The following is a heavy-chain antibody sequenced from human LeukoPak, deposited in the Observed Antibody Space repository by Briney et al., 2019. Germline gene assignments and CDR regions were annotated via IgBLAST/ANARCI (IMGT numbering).Heavy chain of an antibody. Sequence: SETLSLTCTVSGYSISSGYYWGWIRQPPGKGLEWIGSIDHSGSTNDNPSLKSRVTVSVDTSKNQFSLKLSSVTAADTAVYYCARVPHCTSTSCYVGSYHMDVWGKGTTVTVSS. CDR3: ARVPHCTSTSCYVGSYHMDV. CDR2: IDHSGST. D-gene: IGHD2-2*01. V-gene: IGHV4-38-2*02. CDR1: GYSISSGYY. J-gene: IGHJ6*03.